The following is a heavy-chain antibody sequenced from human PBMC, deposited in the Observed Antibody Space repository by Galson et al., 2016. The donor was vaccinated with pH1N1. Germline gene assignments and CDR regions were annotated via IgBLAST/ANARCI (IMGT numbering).Heavy chain of an antibody. Sequence: SLRLSCAASGFTFTSYWMSWVRQAPGKGLEWVGSTNQDGSETYYVDSVKGRFSISRDNAKNSLFMQMSSLRVEDTAVYYCAEDSLSSCSATYFNPEWCSPMDVWGQGTTVTVSS. D-gene: IGHD3-10*02. J-gene: IGHJ6*02. CDR2: TNQDGSET. V-gene: IGHV3-7*01. CDR3: AEDSLSSCSATYFNPEWCSPMDV. CDR1: GFTFTSYW.